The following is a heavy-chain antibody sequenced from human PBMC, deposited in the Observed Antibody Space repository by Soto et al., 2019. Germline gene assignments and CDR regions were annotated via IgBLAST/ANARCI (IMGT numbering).Heavy chain of an antibody. CDR3: AREGWAGDSKPNNWFDP. V-gene: IGHV4-59*01. CDR2: IYYSGCT. Sequence: PSETLSLTCTVSGGSISSYYWSWIRQPPGKGLEWIGYIYYSGCTNYNPSLKSRVTISVDTSKNQFSLKLSSVTAADTAVYYCAREGWAGDSKPNNWFDPWGQGTLVTVSS. D-gene: IGHD7-27*01. J-gene: IGHJ5*02. CDR1: GGSISSYY.